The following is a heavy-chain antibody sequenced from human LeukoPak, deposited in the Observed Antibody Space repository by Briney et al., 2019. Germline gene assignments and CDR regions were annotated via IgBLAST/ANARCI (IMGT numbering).Heavy chain of an antibody. D-gene: IGHD6-19*01. CDR1: GFTFSSYG. CDR2: IRYDGSNK. Sequence: GGSLRLSRAASGFTFSSYGMHWVRQAPGKGLEWVAFIRYDGSNKYYADSVKGRFTISRDNSKNTLYLQMNSLRAEDTAVYYCAKESRNNSGYYRDYWGQGTLVTVSS. J-gene: IGHJ4*02. V-gene: IGHV3-30*02. CDR3: AKESRNNSGYYRDY.